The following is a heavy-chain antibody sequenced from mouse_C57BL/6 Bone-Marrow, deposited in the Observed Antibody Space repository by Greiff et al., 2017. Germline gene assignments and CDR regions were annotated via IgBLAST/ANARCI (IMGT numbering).Heavy chain of an antibody. CDR2: IYPGSGNT. D-gene: IGHD4-1*01. V-gene: IGHV1-66*01. J-gene: IGHJ3*01. CDR1: GYSFTSYY. CDR3: ARGLGPCAY. Sequence: VQLKESGPELVKPGASVKISCKASGYSFTSYYIHWVKQRPGQGLEWIGWIYPGSGNTKYNEKFKGKATLTADTSSSTAYMQLSSLTSEDSAVYYCARGLGPCAYWGQGTLVTVSA.